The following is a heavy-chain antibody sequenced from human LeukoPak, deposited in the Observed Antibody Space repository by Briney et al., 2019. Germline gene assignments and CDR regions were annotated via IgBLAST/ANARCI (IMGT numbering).Heavy chain of an antibody. D-gene: IGHD1-26*01. V-gene: IGHV3-20*04. CDR2: INWNGGRT. CDR3: ARDGVGVTDY. J-gene: IGHJ4*02. Sequence: PGGSLRLSCAASGSMFDDYGMSWVRHAPGKGLEWVSGINWNGGRTSSADPVKGRFTISRDNAKNSLYLQMSSLRAEDTALYYCARDGVGVTDYWGQGTLVTVSS. CDR1: GSMFDDYG.